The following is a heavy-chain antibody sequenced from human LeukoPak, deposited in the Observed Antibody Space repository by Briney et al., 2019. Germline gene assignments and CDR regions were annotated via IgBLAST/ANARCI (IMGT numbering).Heavy chain of an antibody. CDR2: ISSSSSYI. CDR3: ARDGSTSYYYYYYMDV. V-gene: IGHV3-21*01. D-gene: IGHD2-2*01. Sequence: VGSLRLSCSASVFTFSIYSMNSVRQAPGKGLEWVSSISSSSSYIYYADSVKGRFTISRDNAKNSLYLQMNSLRAEDTAVYYCARDGSTSYYYYYYMDVWGKGTTVTVSS. J-gene: IGHJ6*03. CDR1: VFTFSIYS.